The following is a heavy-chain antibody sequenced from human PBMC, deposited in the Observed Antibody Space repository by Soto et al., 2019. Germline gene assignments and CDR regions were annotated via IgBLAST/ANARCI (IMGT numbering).Heavy chain of an antibody. CDR3: AKNQGVELVPLATVDWFDP. CDR2: ISGSGLNK. CDR1: GFTFENFG. Sequence: GGSLRLSCAASGFTFENFGISWVRQAPGKGLEWISSISGSGLNKYYADSVKGRFTISRDNSKNTVYLELCNLRAEDTAVYHCAKNQGVELVPLATVDWFDPWGQGSVVTVSS. J-gene: IGHJ5*02. V-gene: IGHV3-23*01. D-gene: IGHD1-26*01.